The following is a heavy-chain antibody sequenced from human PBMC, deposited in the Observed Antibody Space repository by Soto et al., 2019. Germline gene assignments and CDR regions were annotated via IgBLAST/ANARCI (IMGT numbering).Heavy chain of an antibody. Sequence: QITLKESGPTLVTPTQTLTLTCSFSGFSLTSRPMGVGWIRQPPGKALEWLAVIYWDDDKRYSPALRSRLTITKDTSKKQVVLTVTNMDPVDTATYYCAHRLGGYTRNDGYLDYWGQGILVTVSS. J-gene: IGHJ4*02. V-gene: IGHV2-5*02. CDR1: GFSLTSRPMG. CDR3: AHRLGGYTRNDGYLDY. CDR2: IYWDDDK. D-gene: IGHD1-20*01.